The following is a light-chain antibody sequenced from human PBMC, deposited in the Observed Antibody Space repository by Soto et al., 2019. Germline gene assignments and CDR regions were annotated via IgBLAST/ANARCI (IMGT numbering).Light chain of an antibody. Sequence: EMVLTQSPATLSMSPGGRATLSCRTSESISRNLAWYQQKLGQAPRLLIYGASTRATGVPDRFTGSGSGTDFILTITSLQSEDFGIYYCQQYYHWPRTFGRGTKVDIK. CDR3: QQYYHWPRT. V-gene: IGKV3-15*01. J-gene: IGKJ1*01. CDR2: GAS. CDR1: ESISRN.